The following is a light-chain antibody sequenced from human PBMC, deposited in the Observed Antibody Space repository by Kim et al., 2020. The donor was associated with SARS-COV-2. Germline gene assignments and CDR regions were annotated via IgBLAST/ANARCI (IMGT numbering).Light chain of an antibody. CDR1: QNINSH. Sequence: DIQMTQSPSSLSASVGDRVTITCRTSQNINSHLNWYHQKPGRAPKLLIYAASTLQGGVPSRFSGSGSETDFTLTISSLQPEDFATYFCQKYDSAPHTFGQGTKLEI. V-gene: IGKV1-39*01. J-gene: IGKJ2*01. CDR3: QKYDSAPHT. CDR2: AAS.